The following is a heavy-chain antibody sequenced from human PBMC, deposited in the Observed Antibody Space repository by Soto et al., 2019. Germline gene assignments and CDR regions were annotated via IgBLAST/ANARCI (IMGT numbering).Heavy chain of an antibody. CDR1: GGSISSSSYY. J-gene: IGHJ3*02. D-gene: IGHD5-12*01. CDR3: ARLRAYGDAFDI. V-gene: IGHV4-39*01. Sequence: PSETLSLTCTVSGGSISSSSYYWGWIRQPPGKGLEWIGSIYYSGSTYYNPSLKSRVTISVDTSKNQFSLKLSSVTAADTAVYYCARLRAYGDAFDIWRQGTMVTVSS. CDR2: IYYSGST.